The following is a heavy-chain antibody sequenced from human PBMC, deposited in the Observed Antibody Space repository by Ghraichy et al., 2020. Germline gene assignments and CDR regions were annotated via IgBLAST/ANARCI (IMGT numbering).Heavy chain of an antibody. CDR3: ARDCIPQHYGDYVGYYGMDV. CDR1: GFTFSSYS. V-gene: IGHV3-21*01. Sequence: LSLTCAASGFTFSSYSMNWVRQAPGKGLEWVSSISSSSSYIYYADSVKGRFTISRDNAKNSLYLQMNSLRAEETAVYYCARDCIPQHYGDYVGYYGMDVWGQGTTVTVSS. J-gene: IGHJ6*02. CDR2: ISSSSSYI. D-gene: IGHD4-17*01.